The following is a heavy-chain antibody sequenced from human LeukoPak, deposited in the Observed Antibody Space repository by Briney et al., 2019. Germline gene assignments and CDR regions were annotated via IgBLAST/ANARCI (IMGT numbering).Heavy chain of an antibody. D-gene: IGHD6-13*01. CDR1: GFAFSSHG. CDR3: ARDENYRGYSLDDAFDI. Sequence: GGSLRLSCAASGFAFSSHGMNWVRQAPGKGLEWVSYISSSGSTIYYADSVKDRFTISRDNAKNSLYLQMNSLRAEDTAVYYCARDENYRGYSLDDAFDIWGQGTMVTVSS. CDR2: ISSSGSTI. J-gene: IGHJ3*02. V-gene: IGHV3-48*04.